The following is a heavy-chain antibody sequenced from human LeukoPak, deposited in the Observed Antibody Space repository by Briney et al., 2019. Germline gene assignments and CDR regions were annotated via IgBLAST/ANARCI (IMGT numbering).Heavy chain of an antibody. CDR2: IWYDGSNK. CDR3: ARDLAVAGTGSDY. CDR1: GFTFSSYG. Sequence: GRSLRLSCAASGFTFSSYGMHWVRQAPGKGLEWVAVIWYDGSNKYCADSVKGRFTISRDNSKNTLYLQMNSLRAEDTAVYYCARDLAVAGTGSDYWGQGTLVTVSS. J-gene: IGHJ4*02. D-gene: IGHD6-19*01. V-gene: IGHV3-33*01.